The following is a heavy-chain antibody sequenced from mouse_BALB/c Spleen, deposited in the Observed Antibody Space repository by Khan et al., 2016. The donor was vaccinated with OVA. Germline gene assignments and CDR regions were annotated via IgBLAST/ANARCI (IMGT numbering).Heavy chain of an antibody. CDR2: ISYSGST. CDR3: ARTARIKY. D-gene: IGHD1-2*01. Sequence: EVQLQESGPGLVKPSQSLSLTCTVTGYSITSGYGRNWIRQFPGNKLEWMGYISYSGSTNYNPFLKSRISITRDTSKNQFFLQLNSVTTEDTATYYCARTARIKYWGQGTTLTVSA. J-gene: IGHJ2*01. V-gene: IGHV3-2*02. CDR1: GYSITSGYG.